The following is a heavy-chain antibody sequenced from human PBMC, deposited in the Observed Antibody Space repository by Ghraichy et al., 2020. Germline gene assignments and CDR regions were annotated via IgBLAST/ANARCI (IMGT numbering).Heavy chain of an antibody. CDR3: ARRRYNSSPLSP. V-gene: IGHV4-39*01. J-gene: IGHJ5*02. Sequence: SETLSLTCTITGGSMSSLGYYWGWIRQPPGKGLEWIGSVYYNGTTYYNPSLKSRVTISLNMSKNQFSLRLRSVTAAESAVYYCARRRYNSSPLSPWGQGTLVNVSS. CDR2: VYYNGTT. D-gene: IGHD6-13*01. CDR1: GGSMSSLGYY.